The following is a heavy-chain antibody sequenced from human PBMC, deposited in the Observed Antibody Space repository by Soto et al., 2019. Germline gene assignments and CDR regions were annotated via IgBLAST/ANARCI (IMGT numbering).Heavy chain of an antibody. D-gene: IGHD1-26*01. CDR2: IYYSWST. CDR3: ARMAFTCGTAGC. V-gene: IGHV4-30-4*01. J-gene: IGHJ4*02. CDR1: VASSSSGDYY. Sequence: SETLSLTCSVSVASSSSGDYYVSWIRQAPGKGLEWIGHIYYSWSTHYKASRKSRVTISVDTSKTQFSLNLTSVTAADTALYDCARMAFTCGTAGCWGQASKVTFSS.